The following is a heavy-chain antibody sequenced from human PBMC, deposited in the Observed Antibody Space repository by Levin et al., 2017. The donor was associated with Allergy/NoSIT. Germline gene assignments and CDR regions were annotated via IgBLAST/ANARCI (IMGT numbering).Heavy chain of an antibody. Sequence: ASVKVSCKASGYTFTGYYMHWVRQAPGQGLEWMGWINPNSGGTNYAQKFQGRVTMTRDTSISTAYMELSRLRSDDTAVYYCARGSSLWFGESYWFDPWGQGTLVTVSS. V-gene: IGHV1-2*02. CDR1: GYTFTGYY. CDR3: ARGSSLWFGESYWFDP. D-gene: IGHD3-10*01. J-gene: IGHJ5*02. CDR2: INPNSGGT.